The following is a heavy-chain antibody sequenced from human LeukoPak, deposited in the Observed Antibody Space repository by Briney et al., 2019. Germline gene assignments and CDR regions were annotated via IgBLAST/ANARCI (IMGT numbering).Heavy chain of an antibody. J-gene: IGHJ4*02. CDR1: GYTFTSYG. CDR2: ISAYNGNT. Sequence: ASVKVSCKASGYTFTSYGISWVRQAPGQGLEWMGWISAYNGNTNYAQKLQGRVTMTTDTSTSTAYMELRSLRSDDTAVYYCARDMITFGGVIEGEDYWGQGTLVTVSS. D-gene: IGHD3-16*02. CDR3: ARDMITFGGVIEGEDY. V-gene: IGHV1-18*01.